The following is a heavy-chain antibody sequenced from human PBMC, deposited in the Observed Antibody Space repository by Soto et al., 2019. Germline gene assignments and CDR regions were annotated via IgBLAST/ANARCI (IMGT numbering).Heavy chain of an antibody. D-gene: IGHD3-22*01. CDR3: ARDPYDSRGDYYSLFDY. CDR2: IWYDGSNK. V-gene: IGHV3-33*01. J-gene: IGHJ4*02. CDR1: GFTFSSYG. Sequence: GGSLRLSCAASGFTFSSYGMHWVRQAPGKGLEWVAVIWYDGSNKYYADSVQGRFTISRDNSKNTLYLQMNSLRAEDTAVYYCARDPYDSRGDYYSLFDYWGQGTLVTVSS.